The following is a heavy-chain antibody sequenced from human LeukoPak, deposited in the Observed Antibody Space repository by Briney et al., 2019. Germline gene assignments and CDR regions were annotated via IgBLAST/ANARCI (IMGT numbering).Heavy chain of an antibody. V-gene: IGHV4-39*07. CDR3: AREERGYSYGWIALNWFDP. D-gene: IGHD5-18*01. CDR1: GGSISSSSYY. Sequence: SETLSLTCTVSGGSISSSSYYWGWIRQPPGKGLEWIGSIYYSGSTYYNPSLKSRVTISVDTSKNQFSLKLSSVTAADTAVYYCAREERGYSYGWIALNWFDPWGQGTLVTVSS. CDR2: IYYSGST. J-gene: IGHJ5*02.